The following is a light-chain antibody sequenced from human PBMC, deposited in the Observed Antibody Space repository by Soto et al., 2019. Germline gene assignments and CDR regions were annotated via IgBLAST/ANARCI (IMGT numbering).Light chain of an antibody. V-gene: IGKV3-11*01. CDR3: QQRSHWHLT. CDR1: QSVSSS. Sequence: DIVLTQSPATLSLSPGERATLSCRASQSVSSSLAWYHQKPGQTPRHLIYDPPNRATAIPARFNGSGSGTDFTLTVSSLEPEYFAFYYCQQRSHWHLTFGGGTKVDIK. CDR2: DPP. J-gene: IGKJ4*01.